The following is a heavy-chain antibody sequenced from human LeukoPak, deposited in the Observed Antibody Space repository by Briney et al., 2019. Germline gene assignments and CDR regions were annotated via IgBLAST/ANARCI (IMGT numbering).Heavy chain of an antibody. J-gene: IGHJ6*02. V-gene: IGHV3-23*01. D-gene: IGHD3-3*01. CDR1: GFTFSSYA. CDR3: AKASLRSPAYYYYGMDV. CDR2: ISGSGGST. Sequence: GGSLRLSCAASGFTFSSYAMSWVRQAPGKGLEWVSAISGSGGSTYYADPVKGRFTISRDNSKNTLYLQMNSLRAEDTAVYYCAKASLRSPAYYYYGMDVWGQGTTVTVSS.